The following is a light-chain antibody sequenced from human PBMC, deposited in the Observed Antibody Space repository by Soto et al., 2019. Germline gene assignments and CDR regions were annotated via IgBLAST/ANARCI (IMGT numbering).Light chain of an antibody. V-gene: IGLV2-11*01. Sequence: QSALTQPRSVSGSPGQSVTISCTGTSSDVGGYNFVSWYQHHPGKAPKLMIYDVSKRPSGVPDRFSGSKSGSTASLTISGLEAEGEADYYCCSYAGSCTLGLGGGSKLTVL. CDR2: DVS. CDR1: SSDVGGYNF. J-gene: IGLJ3*02. CDR3: CSYAGSCTLG.